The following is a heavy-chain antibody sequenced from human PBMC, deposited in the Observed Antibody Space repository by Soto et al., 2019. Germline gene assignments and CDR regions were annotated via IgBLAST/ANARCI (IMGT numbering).Heavy chain of an antibody. CDR3: ARGWGLLWFGELLCSRAYYYGMDV. D-gene: IGHD3-10*01. V-gene: IGHV1-2*04. CDR1: GYTFTGYY. J-gene: IGHJ6*02. CDR2: INPNSGGT. Sequence: ASVKVSCKASGYTFTGYYMHWVRQAPGQGLEGMGWINPNSGGTNYAQKFQGWVTMTRDTSISTAYMELSRLRSDDTAVYYCARGWGLLWFGELLCSRAYYYGMDVWGQGTTVTVS.